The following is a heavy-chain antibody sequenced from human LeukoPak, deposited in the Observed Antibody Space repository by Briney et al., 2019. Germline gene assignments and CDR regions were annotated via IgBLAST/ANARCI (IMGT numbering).Heavy chain of an antibody. J-gene: IGHJ5*02. V-gene: IGHV3-7*01. CDR3: ARLGLEVGGPNWFDP. Sequence: PGGSLRLSCAASGFTFSNYWMHWVRQAPGKGLEWVANIKEDGSEKYYVDSVKGRFSISRDNAKNSLYLQMNSLRVEDTAVYYCARLGLEVGGPNWFDPWGQGTLVTVSS. D-gene: IGHD1-1*01. CDR2: IKEDGSEK. CDR1: GFTFSNYW.